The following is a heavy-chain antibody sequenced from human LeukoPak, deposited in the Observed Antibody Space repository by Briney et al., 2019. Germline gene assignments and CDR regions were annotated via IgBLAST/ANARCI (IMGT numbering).Heavy chain of an antibody. D-gene: IGHD3-22*01. Sequence: GGSLRLSCAVSGITLSNYGMSWVRQAPGKGLEWVAGISDSGGRTNYAGSVKGRFTISRDNPKNTIYLQMTSLRAEDTAVYFCAKRGVVIRVILVGFHKEAYYFDSWGQGALVTVSS. V-gene: IGHV3-23*01. CDR3: AKRGVVIRVILVGFHKEAYYFDS. CDR2: ISDSGGRT. CDR1: GITLSNYG. J-gene: IGHJ4*02.